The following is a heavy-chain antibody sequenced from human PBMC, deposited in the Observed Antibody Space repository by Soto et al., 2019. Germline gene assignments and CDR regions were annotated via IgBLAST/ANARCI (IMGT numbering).Heavy chain of an antibody. CDR1: GFTVSSDY. V-gene: IGHV3-53*01. CDR3: ARVSVAGCSSTSCLNWYFDL. CDR2: IYSGGST. J-gene: IGHJ2*01. Sequence: EVQLVESGGGLIQPGGSLRLSCAASGFTVSSDYMSWVRQAPGKGLEWVSVIYSGGSTYYADSVKGRFTISRDNSKNTLYLQMNSRSAAATAVYYCARVSVAGCSSTSCLNWYFDLWGRGPLVTVSS. D-gene: IGHD2-2*01.